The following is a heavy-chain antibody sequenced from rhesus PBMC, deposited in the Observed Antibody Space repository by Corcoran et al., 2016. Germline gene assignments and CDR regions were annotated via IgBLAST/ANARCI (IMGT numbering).Heavy chain of an antibody. CDR2: IYGNSAST. Sequence: QVQLQQWGEGLVKPSETLSLTCAVYGGSISGYYYWSWIRQPPGKGLEWIGYIYGNSASTNYNPALKNRVTITIDTSKNQFCLKLSSVTAADTAVYYCARDEGGVAAALGYFDYWGQGVLVTVSS. V-gene: IGHV4-73*01. CDR3: ARDEGGVAAALGYFDY. D-gene: IGHD6-31*01. CDR1: GGSISGYYY. J-gene: IGHJ4*01.